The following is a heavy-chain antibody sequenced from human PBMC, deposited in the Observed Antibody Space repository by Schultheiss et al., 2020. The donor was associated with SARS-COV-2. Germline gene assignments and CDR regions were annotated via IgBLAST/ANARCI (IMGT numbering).Heavy chain of an antibody. J-gene: IGHJ6*02. CDR1: GGSINSAGYH. D-gene: IGHD2-2*01. CDR2: MYYSGNT. V-gene: IGHV4-31*03. Sequence: SQTLSLTCTVSGGSINSAGYHRKWIRRHPGKGLEWIGCMYYSGNTDNSSLKSRVTISVDTSKNQFSLKLSSVTAADTAVYYCARPGGSSTSHKGYYYGMDVWGQGTTVTVSS. CDR3: ARPGGSSTSHKGYYYGMDV.